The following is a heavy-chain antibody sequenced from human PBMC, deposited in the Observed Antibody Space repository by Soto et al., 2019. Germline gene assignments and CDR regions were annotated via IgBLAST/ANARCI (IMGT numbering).Heavy chain of an antibody. Sequence: QVQLVQSGAEVKKPGASVKVSCKASGYTFTNSGINWVRQAPGQGLEWMGWISTDNGNTNYAQHLQGRVSMTTDTSTSTVYMDLRSLRSDDTAVYYCARDQGITAFGVYSMYYYGMDVWGQGTTVTVSS. D-gene: IGHD3-3*01. CDR1: GYTFTNSG. J-gene: IGHJ6*02. CDR2: ISTDNGNT. CDR3: ARDQGITAFGVYSMYYYGMDV. V-gene: IGHV1-18*01.